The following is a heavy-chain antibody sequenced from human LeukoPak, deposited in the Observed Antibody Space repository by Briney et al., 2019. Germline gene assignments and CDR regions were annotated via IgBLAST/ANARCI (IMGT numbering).Heavy chain of an antibody. CDR1: GFIVSGNY. CDR3: AKDPSGSYLPDAFDI. J-gene: IGHJ3*02. CDR2: IYSGANT. D-gene: IGHD1-26*01. Sequence: AGGSLRLSCAASGFIVSGNYMSWVRQAPGKGLEWVSVIYSGANTYYADSVKGRFTISRDNSKNTLYLQMNSLRAEDTAVYYCAKDPSGSYLPDAFDIWGQGTMVTVSS. V-gene: IGHV3-53*05.